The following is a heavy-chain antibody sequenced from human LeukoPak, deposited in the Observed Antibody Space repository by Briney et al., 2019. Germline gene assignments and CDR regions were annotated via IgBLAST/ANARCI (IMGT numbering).Heavy chain of an antibody. J-gene: IGHJ5*02. V-gene: IGHV1-69*13. D-gene: IGHD6-19*01. CDR2: IIPIFGTT. CDR1: GGTFSSYA. CDR3: ARICSSGWGDNWFDP. Sequence: GASVKVSCKASGGTFSSYAISWVRQAPGQGLEWMGGIIPIFGTTNYAQKFQGRVTITADESTSTAYMELSSLRSEDTAVYYCARICSSGWGDNWFDPWGQGTLVTVSS.